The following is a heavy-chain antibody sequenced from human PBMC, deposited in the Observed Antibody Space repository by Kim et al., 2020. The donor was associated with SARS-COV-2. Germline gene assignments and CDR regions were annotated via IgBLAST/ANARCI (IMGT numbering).Heavy chain of an antibody. Sequence: GGSLRLSCAASGFTVSSNYMSWVRQAPGKGLEWLSVIYSGGSTYYADSVKGRFTISRDNSKNTLYLQMNSLRAEDTAVYYCARAGRRYSYGLFDYWGQGTLVTVSS. CDR2: IYSGGST. V-gene: IGHV3-53*01. J-gene: IGHJ4*02. CDR1: GFTVSSNY. D-gene: IGHD5-18*01. CDR3: ARAGRRYSYGLFDY.